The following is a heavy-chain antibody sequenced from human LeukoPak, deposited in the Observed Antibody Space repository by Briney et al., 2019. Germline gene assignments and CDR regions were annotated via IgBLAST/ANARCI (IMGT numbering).Heavy chain of an antibody. V-gene: IGHV3-48*03. D-gene: IGHD4-17*01. Sequence: VGSLRLSCAASGFTFSSYEMNWVRQAPGKGLEWVSYISSSGSTIYYADSVKGRFTISRDNAKNSLYLQMNSLRAEDTAVYYCARDRYGDYDNWGQGTLVTVSS. CDR3: ARDRYGDYDN. CDR1: GFTFSSYE. CDR2: ISSSGSTI. J-gene: IGHJ1*01.